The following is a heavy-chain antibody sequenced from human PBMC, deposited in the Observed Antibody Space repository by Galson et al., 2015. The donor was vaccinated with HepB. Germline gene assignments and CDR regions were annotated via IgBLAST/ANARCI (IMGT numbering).Heavy chain of an antibody. D-gene: IGHD3-22*01. J-gene: IGHJ6*02. CDR1: GGTFSSYT. CDR3: ARALYYYDSSGYYPSYYYYGMDV. CDR2: IIPILGIA. V-gene: IGHV1-69*02. Sequence: SVKVSCKASGGTFSSYTISWVRQAPGQGLEWMGRIIPILGIANYAQKFQGRVTITADKSTSTAYMELSSLRSEDTAVYYCARALYYYDSSGYYPSYYYYGMDVWGQGTTVTVSS.